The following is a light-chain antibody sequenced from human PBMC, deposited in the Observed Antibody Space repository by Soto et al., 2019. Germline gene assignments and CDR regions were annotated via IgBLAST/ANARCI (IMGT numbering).Light chain of an antibody. V-gene: IGLV2-14*04. CDR2: DVS. CDR3: SSYSSSSTPVL. J-gene: IGLJ2*01. Sequence: XXCTGTNNDVGGYNYVSWYQQHPGKVPKLMIYDVSDRPSGVSNRFSGSKSGNTASLTISGLQAEDEADYYCSSYSSSSTPVLFGGGTKLTVL. CDR1: NNDVGGYNY.